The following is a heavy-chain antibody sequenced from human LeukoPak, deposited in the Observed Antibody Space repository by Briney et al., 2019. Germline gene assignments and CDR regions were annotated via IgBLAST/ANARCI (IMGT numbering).Heavy chain of an antibody. CDR1: GFTFSSYS. D-gene: IGHD3-10*01. V-gene: IGHV3-48*01. CDR2: ISSSSSTI. J-gene: IGHJ4*02. Sequence: GSLRLSCAASGFTFSSYSMNWVRQAPGKGLEWVSYISSSSSTIYYADSVKGRFTISRDNAKNSLYLQMNSLRAEDTAVYYCAREYSGRRGPIDYWGQGTLVTVSS. CDR3: AREYSGRRGPIDY.